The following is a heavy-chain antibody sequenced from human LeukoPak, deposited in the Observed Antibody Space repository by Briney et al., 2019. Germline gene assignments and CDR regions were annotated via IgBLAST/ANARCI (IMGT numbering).Heavy chain of an antibody. Sequence: GASVTVSCKASGYTFTDYYMNWVRQAAGQGLEWLGWINPNSGGTNYGQKFQGRLTMTRDTSISTDYMELSTLRSDDTAVYYCAISSDYGGLGENFDYWGQGTLVTVSS. CDR3: AISSDYGGLGENFDY. J-gene: IGHJ4*02. CDR1: GYTFTDYY. D-gene: IGHD4-17*01. V-gene: IGHV1-2*02. CDR2: INPNSGGT.